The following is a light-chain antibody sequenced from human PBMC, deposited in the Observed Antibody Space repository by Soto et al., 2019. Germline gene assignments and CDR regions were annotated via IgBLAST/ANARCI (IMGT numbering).Light chain of an antibody. CDR1: QGLSSY. Sequence: DIQMTQSPSSLSASVGDIVTFTCRTRQGLSSYLAWYQQKPGKAPKLLIYGASTLQTGVPSRFSGSGSGTDFALTINSLQPEDFATYYCQQSYTSWTFGQGTKVDNK. CDR2: GAS. J-gene: IGKJ1*01. V-gene: IGKV1-39*01. CDR3: QQSYTSWT.